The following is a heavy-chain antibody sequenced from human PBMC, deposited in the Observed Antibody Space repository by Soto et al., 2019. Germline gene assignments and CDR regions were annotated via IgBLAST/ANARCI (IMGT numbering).Heavy chain of an antibody. D-gene: IGHD3-22*01. CDR2: IIPIFGTA. J-gene: IGHJ6*02. Sequence: SVKVSCKASGGTFSSYAISWVRQAPGQGLEWMGGIIPIFGTANYAQKFQGRVTITADESTSTAYMELSSLRSEDTAVYYCARDPKGWDSRGIRRGVFYYYYGMDVWGQGTTVTVSS. CDR1: GGTFSSYA. V-gene: IGHV1-69*13. CDR3: ARDPKGWDSRGIRRGVFYYYYGMDV.